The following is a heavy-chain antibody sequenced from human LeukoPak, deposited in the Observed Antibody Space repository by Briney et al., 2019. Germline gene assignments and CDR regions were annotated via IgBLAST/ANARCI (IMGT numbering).Heavy chain of an antibody. D-gene: IGHD1-26*01. V-gene: IGHV4-59*08. J-gene: IGHJ4*02. CDR3: ARRDGRELPDDY. CDR1: GGSISYYY. CDR2: IYYSAST. Sequence: SETLSLTCTVSGGSISYYYWSWIRQPPGKRLEWIGYIYYSASTNYNPSLKSRVTISVDTSKNQFSLKLSSVTAADTAVYYCARRDGRELPDDYWGQGTLVTVSS.